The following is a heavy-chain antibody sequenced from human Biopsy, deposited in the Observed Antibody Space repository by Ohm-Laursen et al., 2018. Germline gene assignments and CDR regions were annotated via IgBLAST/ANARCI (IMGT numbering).Heavy chain of an antibody. V-gene: IGHV1-18*01. J-gene: IGHJ4*02. CDR1: GYLFINYG. CDR2: ISTYNGNT. CDR3: ARTVDTVVVTPSDH. Sequence: GSSVKVSCKASGYLFINYGISWVRQAPGQGLEWLGWISTYNGNTNYAQKFRGRVTMTTDKPTSTAHVELRSLRSDDTVVYYCARTVDTVVVTPSDHWGQGTLVTVSS. D-gene: IGHD5-18*01.